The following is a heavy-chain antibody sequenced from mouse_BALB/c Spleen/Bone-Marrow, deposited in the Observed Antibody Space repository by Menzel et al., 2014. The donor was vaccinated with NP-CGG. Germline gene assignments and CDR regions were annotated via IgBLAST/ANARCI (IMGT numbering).Heavy chain of an antibody. CDR1: GYSFTGYF. CDR3: GRGAKKYGNYLDY. Sequence: VQLQQSGPELVKPGASVTISCKASGYSFTGYFMNWVKQSHGKSLEWIGRINPYNGETFYNQKLKGKATLTADKSSSTAHMEFLSLTSEDSAVYYCGRGAKKYGNYLDYWGQGTTLTVSS. CDR2: INPYNGET. V-gene: IGHV1-37*01. D-gene: IGHD2-10*02. J-gene: IGHJ2*01.